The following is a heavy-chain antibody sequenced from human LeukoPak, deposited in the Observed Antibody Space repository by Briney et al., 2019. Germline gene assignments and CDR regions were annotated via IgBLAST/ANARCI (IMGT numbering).Heavy chain of an antibody. CDR1: GFTFVVYY. V-gene: IGHV3-11*04. J-gene: IGHJ6*04. D-gene: IGHD3-10*02. CDR2: ISSSGSPI. Sequence: PGGSLRLSFAASGFTFVVYYMSWSRQAPGERLEWVSYISSSGSPIYHAGSVKGRFTISRDNAKNSLYLQMNSLRAEDTAVYYCAELGITMIGGVWGKGTTVTISS. CDR3: AELGITMIGGV.